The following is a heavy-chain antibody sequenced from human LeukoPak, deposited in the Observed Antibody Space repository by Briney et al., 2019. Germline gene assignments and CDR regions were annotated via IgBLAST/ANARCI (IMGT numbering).Heavy chain of an antibody. CDR3: AKETIKWLDY. CDR1: AFTFSSYA. J-gene: IGHJ4*02. Sequence: GGSLRLSCAASAFTFSSYAMHWVRQAPGKGLEWVAVISFDGSQKYYADSVKGRFTISRDNSKNTLYLQMNSLRAEDTAVYYCAKETIKWLDYWGQGTLVTVSS. D-gene: IGHD5-18*01. CDR2: ISFDGSQK. V-gene: IGHV3-30*07.